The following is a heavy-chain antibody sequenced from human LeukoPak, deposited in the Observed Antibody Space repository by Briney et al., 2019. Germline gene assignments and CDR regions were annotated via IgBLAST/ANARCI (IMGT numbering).Heavy chain of an antibody. D-gene: IGHD6-19*01. CDR1: GFTFDDYA. V-gene: IGHV3-9*01. Sequence: PGRSLRLSCAASGFTFDDYAMHWARQAPGKGLEWVSGISWNSGSIGYADSVKGRFTISRDNAKNSLYLQMNSLRAEDTALYYCAKAMAGTEGFDYWGQGTLVTVSS. CDR3: AKAMAGTEGFDY. CDR2: ISWNSGSI. J-gene: IGHJ4*02.